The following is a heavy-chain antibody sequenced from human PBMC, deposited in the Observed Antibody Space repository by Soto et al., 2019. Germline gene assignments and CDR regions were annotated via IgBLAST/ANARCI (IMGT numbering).Heavy chain of an antibody. D-gene: IGHD4-17*01. Sequence: QITLKESGPTLVKPTQTLTLTCTLSGFSLSTGGVGVGWIRQSPGKALEWLAVIYWDDVKHYSPSLERRLTITKDTSESEVVLTMTNMDPVDTATYYCARKGSGDYALDYWGQGSLVTVSS. CDR2: IYWDDVK. CDR1: GFSLSTGGVG. V-gene: IGHV2-5*02. J-gene: IGHJ4*02. CDR3: ARKGSGDYALDY.